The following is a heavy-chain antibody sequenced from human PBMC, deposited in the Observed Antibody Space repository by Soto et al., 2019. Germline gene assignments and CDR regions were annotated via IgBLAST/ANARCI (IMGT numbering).Heavy chain of an antibody. V-gene: IGHV4-34*01. D-gene: IGHD3-10*01. CDR1: GGSFSGYY. J-gene: IGHJ5*02. CDR3: ARDRRMVRGYGWFDP. CDR2: INHSGST. Sequence: QVQLQQWGAGLLKPSETLSLTCAVYGGSFSGYYWSWIRQPPGKGLEWIGEINHSGSTNYNPSLKSRVTISVDTSKNQFSLMLSSVTAADTAVYYCARDRRMVRGYGWFDPWGQGTLVTVSS.